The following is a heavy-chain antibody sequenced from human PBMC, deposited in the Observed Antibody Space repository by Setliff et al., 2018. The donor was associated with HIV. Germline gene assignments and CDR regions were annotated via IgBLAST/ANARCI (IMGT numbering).Heavy chain of an antibody. CDR3: AHRVTDPVPYYDSSGYFDY. J-gene: IGHJ4*02. CDR1: GFSLNSDGEA. CDR2: IYWDDFH. V-gene: IGHV2-5*02. Sequence: GSGPTLVNPTQTLTLTCTFSGFSLNSDGEAVGWARQTPGRALEWLAIIYWDDFHHYTPTLKNRLIITKDASNNQVVLKLTNMEPVDSATYYCAHRVTDPVPYYDSSGYFDYWGRGTLVTVSS. D-gene: IGHD3-22*01.